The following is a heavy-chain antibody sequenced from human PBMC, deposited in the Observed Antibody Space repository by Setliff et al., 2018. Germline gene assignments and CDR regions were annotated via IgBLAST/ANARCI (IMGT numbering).Heavy chain of an antibody. CDR1: GDSISSDDYF. V-gene: IGHV4-30-4*08. CDR3: AREVGTSTSSDAFDV. Sequence: SETLSLTCTVSGDSISSDDYFWSWIRQPPGKGLEWIAYIYHRGSAYYNPSLKSRVTMSVDTSKNQFSLHLTSVTAADTAVYYCAREVGTSTSSDAFDVWGQGMMVTVSS. CDR2: IYHRGSA. J-gene: IGHJ3*01. D-gene: IGHD1-26*01.